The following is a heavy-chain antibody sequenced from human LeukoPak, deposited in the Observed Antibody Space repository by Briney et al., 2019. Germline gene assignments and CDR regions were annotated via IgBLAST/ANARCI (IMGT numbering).Heavy chain of an antibody. CDR1: GFTFSTYW. Sequence: GGSLRLSCSASGFTFSTYWMHWVRQAPGKGLEWVSLISGDGGSTFYADSVKGRFTISRDNSKNSLYLQMNSLRSDDTALYYCARESESSGWYDYWGQGTLVTVSS. CDR3: ARESESSGWYDY. CDR2: ISGDGGST. D-gene: IGHD6-19*01. V-gene: IGHV3-43*02. J-gene: IGHJ4*02.